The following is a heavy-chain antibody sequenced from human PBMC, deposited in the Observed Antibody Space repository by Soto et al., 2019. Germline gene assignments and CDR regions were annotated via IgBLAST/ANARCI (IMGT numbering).Heavy chain of an antibody. CDR2: IYYSGST. V-gene: IGHV4-31*03. CDR1: GGPISSGGYY. Sequence: SETLSLTCTVSGGPISSGGYYWSWIRQHPGKGLEWIGYIYYSGSTYYNPSLKSRVTISVDTSKNQFSLKLSSVTAADTALYYCARDSGLGSSGYYRRPFDCWGQGTLVTVSS. J-gene: IGHJ4*02. D-gene: IGHD3-22*01. CDR3: ARDSGLGSSGYYRRPFDC.